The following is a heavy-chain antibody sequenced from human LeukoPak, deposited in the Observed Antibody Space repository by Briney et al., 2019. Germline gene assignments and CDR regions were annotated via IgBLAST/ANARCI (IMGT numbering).Heavy chain of an antibody. CDR3: ARELGGWSTQERYYYYYMDV. D-gene: IGHD1-1*01. J-gene: IGHJ6*03. V-gene: IGHV1-8*01. CDR1: GYTFTSYD. CDR2: MNPNSGNT. Sequence: GASVKVSCKASGYTFTSYDINWVRQATGQGLEWMGWMNPNSGNTGYAQKFQGRVTMTRNTSISTAYMELSSLRSEDTAVYYCARELGGWSTQERYYYYYMDVWGKGTTVTVSS.